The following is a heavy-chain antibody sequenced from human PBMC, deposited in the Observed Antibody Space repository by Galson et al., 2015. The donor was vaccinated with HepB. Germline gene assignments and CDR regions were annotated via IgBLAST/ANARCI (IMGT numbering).Heavy chain of an antibody. J-gene: IGHJ2*01. CDR1: GYALTELP. CDR2: LDPEDDEM. Sequence: SCKVSGYALTELPIHWVRQAPGKGLEWMGGLDPEDDEMIYAQKFQGRVTMTEDTSTDTAYMELSSLTSEDTAVYYCATNTPHYYDLGVLSIWYFDLWGRGTLVTVSS. V-gene: IGHV1-24*01. D-gene: IGHD3-22*01. CDR3: ATNTPHYYDLGVLSIWYFDL.